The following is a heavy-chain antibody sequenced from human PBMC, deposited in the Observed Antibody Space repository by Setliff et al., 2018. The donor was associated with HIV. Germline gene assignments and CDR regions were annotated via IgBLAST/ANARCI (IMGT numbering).Heavy chain of an antibody. Sequence: GGSLRLSCAASGFTFNNYGIHWVRQAPGKGLEWVSAISGSGGSTYYADSVKGRFAISRDNSKNTLYLQMNSLRAEDTAVYYCAKVPYYNFWSGYYDYYMDVWGKGTTVTVSS. CDR3: AKVPYYNFWSGYYDYYMDV. CDR2: ISGSGGST. J-gene: IGHJ6*03. CDR1: GFTFNNYG. V-gene: IGHV3-23*01. D-gene: IGHD3-3*01.